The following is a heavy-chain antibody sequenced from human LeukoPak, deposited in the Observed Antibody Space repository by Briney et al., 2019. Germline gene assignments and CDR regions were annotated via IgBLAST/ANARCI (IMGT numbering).Heavy chain of an antibody. V-gene: IGHV1-46*03. CDR1: GYTFTSCY. CDR3: ARGGANCTNGVCEWNWFDP. Sequence: ASVKVSCKASGYTFTSCYMHWVRQAPGQGLEWMGIINPSGGSTSYAQKFQGRVTMTRDTSTSTVYMELSSLRSEDTAVYYCARGGANCTNGVCEWNWFDPWGQGTLVTVSS. D-gene: IGHD2-8*01. CDR2: INPSGGST. J-gene: IGHJ5*02.